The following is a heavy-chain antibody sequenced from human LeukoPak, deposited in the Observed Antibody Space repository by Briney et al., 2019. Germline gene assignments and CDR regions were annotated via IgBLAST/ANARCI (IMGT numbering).Heavy chain of an antibody. J-gene: IGHJ5*02. CDR1: GGSISSCNW. CDR2: IYSSGST. V-gene: IGHV4-4*07. D-gene: IGHD3-10*01. Sequence: SETLSLTCAVSGGSISSCNWWSWIRQPAGKGLEWIGRIYSSGSTDYNPSLKSRVTMSVDTSKNKFSLKLSSVTAADTAVYYCARDSGTTGEVKFDPWGQGTVVTVSS. CDR3: ARDSGTTGEVKFDP.